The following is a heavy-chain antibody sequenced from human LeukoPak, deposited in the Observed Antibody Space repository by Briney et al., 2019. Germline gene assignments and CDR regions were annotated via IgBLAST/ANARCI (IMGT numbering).Heavy chain of an antibody. CDR2: VSYDGNNK. Sequence: GGSLRLSCAAPGFTFSSYAMHWVRQAPGKGLEWVAVVSYDGNNKDYADSVKGRFTVSRDNSKNTLYLQMNSLRAEGTAVFFCARSAGGSYPNFDYWGQGTLVTVSS. CDR1: GFTFSSYA. D-gene: IGHD1-26*01. J-gene: IGHJ4*02. CDR3: ARSAGGSYPNFDY. V-gene: IGHV3-30*04.